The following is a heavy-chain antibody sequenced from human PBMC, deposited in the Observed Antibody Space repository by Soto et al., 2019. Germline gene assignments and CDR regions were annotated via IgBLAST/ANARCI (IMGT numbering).Heavy chain of an antibody. CDR3: ARPGGAGAPDFYYYYGMDV. CDR1: GYSFTSYW. D-gene: IGHD6-19*01. V-gene: IGHV5-10-1*01. Sequence: PGESLKISCKGSGYSFTSYWISWVRQMPGKGQEWMGRIDPSDSYTNYSPSFQGHVTISADKSISTAYLQWSSLKASDTAMYYCARPGGAGAPDFYYYYGMDVWGQGTTVTVSS. J-gene: IGHJ6*02. CDR2: IDPSDSYT.